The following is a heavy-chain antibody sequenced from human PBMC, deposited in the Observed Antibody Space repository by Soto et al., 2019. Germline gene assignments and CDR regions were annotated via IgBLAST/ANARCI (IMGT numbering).Heavy chain of an antibody. V-gene: IGHV3-30*18. CDR3: AKDEYYYSRSGYYIFDY. CDR1: GFTFSAYG. CDR2: ISHDGTNK. J-gene: IGHJ4*02. D-gene: IGHD3-22*01. Sequence: AGSLRLSCAVSGFTFSAYGMHWVRQAPGKGLEWVAAISHDGTNKNYGDSVKGRFTISRDNSKNTLYLQMNSLRPEDTALYYCAKDEYYYSRSGYYIFDYWGQGTLVTVSS.